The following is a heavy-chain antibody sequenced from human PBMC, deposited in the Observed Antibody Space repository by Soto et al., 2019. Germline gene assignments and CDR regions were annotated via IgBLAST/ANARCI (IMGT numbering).Heavy chain of an antibody. CDR1: GGSISSSSYY. CDR3: AKNIAAAAPDY. CDR2: FYYSGST. V-gene: IGHV4-39*01. Sequence: QLQLQESGPGLVKPSETLSLTCTVSGGSISSSSYYWGWIRQPPGKGLEWIGSFYYSGSTYYNPSLKSRVTISVDTSKNQFSLKLSSVTAADTAVYYCAKNIAAAAPDYWGQGTLVTVSS. J-gene: IGHJ4*02. D-gene: IGHD6-13*01.